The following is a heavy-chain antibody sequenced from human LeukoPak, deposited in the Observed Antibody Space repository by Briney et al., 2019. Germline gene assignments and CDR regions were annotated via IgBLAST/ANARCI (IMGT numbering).Heavy chain of an antibody. Sequence: GGSLRLSCAASGFTFSSYWMSWVRQAPGKGLEWVANIKQDGSEKYYVDSVKGRFTISRDNAKNSLYLQMNSLRAEDTPVYYCASTDNWNFDAFDIWGQGTMVTVSS. D-gene: IGHD1-7*01. V-gene: IGHV3-7*01. CDR3: ASTDNWNFDAFDI. CDR1: GFTFSSYW. J-gene: IGHJ3*02. CDR2: IKQDGSEK.